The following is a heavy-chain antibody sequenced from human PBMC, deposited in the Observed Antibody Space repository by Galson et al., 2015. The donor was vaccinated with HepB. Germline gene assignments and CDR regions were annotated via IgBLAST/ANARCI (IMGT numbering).Heavy chain of an antibody. CDR2: IYYDGNNK. CDR1: GFSFRKHS. D-gene: IGHD3-9*01. CDR3: AREVDDILTGYDKEIRYDFHYYGLDV. J-gene: IGHJ6*02. Sequence: SMRLSCGGSGFSFRKHSINWGRPAPGKGRGGGALIYYDGNNKYYGEFVEGRVTISKDNSKATVYLQIDSMRAGGTTVYYCAREVDDILTGYDKEIRYDFHYYGLDVWGQGTTVTVSS. V-gene: IGHV3-30-3*01.